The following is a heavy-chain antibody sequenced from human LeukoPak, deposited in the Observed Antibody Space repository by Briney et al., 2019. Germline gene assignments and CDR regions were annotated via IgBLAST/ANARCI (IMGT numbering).Heavy chain of an antibody. CDR1: GGSFSDYS. CDR3: ARVGYSFSINDWSRTGLGAYPTKYYYYMDV. Sequence: SEALSLTCAVYGGSFSDYSWTWIRQAPGEGLEWIGQINHNGGTNHNPSLMSRVFMSVDTSKNQFSLKVSSVTAADTAVYYCARVGYSFSINDWSRTGLGAYPTKYYYYMDVWGKGTTVTVSS. D-gene: IGHD5-18*01. J-gene: IGHJ6*03. V-gene: IGHV4-34*01. CDR2: INHNGGT.